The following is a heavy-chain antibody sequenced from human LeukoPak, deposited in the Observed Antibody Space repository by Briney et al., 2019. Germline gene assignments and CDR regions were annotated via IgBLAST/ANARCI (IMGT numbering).Heavy chain of an antibody. V-gene: IGHV5-51*01. CDR2: INPDNSDT. Sequence: GESLQISRKGSGYRFTTYWIGWVRQMPGKGLEWMGIINPDNSDTRHSPSFQGQVTISADKSTSTAYLQWSSLKTSDTAMYYCARQGSCDSTRCYVYYHSGMDVWGQGTTVTVSS. CDR3: ARQGSCDSTRCYVYYHSGMDV. J-gene: IGHJ6*02. D-gene: IGHD2-2*01. CDR1: GYRFTTYW.